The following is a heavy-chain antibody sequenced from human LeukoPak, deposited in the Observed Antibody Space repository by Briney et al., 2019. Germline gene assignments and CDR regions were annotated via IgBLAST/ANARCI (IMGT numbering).Heavy chain of an antibody. V-gene: IGHV3-9*03. D-gene: IGHD6-6*01. CDR1: GFTFTDYT. J-gene: IGHJ3*02. Sequence: GGSLRLSCAASGFTFTDYTMHWVRQAPGKGLEWVSGIDWNSGSIDYADSVKGRFTISRDNAKNSLYLQMNSLRAEDMALYYCAKDLMDSMSSGAFDIWGQGTMVTVSS. CDR2: IDWNSGSI. CDR3: AKDLMDSMSSGAFDI.